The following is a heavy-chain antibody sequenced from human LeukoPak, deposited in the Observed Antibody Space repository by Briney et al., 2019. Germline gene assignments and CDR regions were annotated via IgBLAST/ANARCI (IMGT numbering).Heavy chain of an antibody. D-gene: IGHD2-2*01. CDR3: ARANFLYCSSSTCLFDY. CDR2: INPNDGDT. CDR1: GYTFTDYY. V-gene: IGHV1-2*02. J-gene: IGHJ4*02. Sequence: ASVKVSCKASGYTFTDYYMHWVRQAPGQVFEWMGWINPNDGDTNYAQEFQGRVTMTRDTFISTAHMEVSRLRSDDTAVYYCARANFLYCSSSTCLFDYWGQGTLVTVSS.